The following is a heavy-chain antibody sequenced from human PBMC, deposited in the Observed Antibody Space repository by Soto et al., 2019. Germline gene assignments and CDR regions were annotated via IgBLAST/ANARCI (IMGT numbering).Heavy chain of an antibody. V-gene: IGHV2-5*01. D-gene: IGHD1-1*01. CDR1: GFSFSTSGAG. CDR3: AHRRGASTTGGAFDI. J-gene: IGHJ3*02. CDR2: IFWNDAK. Sequence: QITVKESGPTLVTPTQTLTLTCTFSGFSFSTSGAGVGGIRQPPGKALEWLALIFWNDAKRYTPSLNSRLTITKDNSKNQVVLTMSNLDPVDTATYFSAHRRGASTTGGAFDIGGLGTKVTVSS.